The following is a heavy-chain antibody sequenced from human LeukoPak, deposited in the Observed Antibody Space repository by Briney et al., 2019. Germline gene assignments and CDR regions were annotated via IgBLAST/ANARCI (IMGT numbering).Heavy chain of an antibody. J-gene: IGHJ6*03. D-gene: IGHD3-22*01. CDR2: INPSGGST. V-gene: IGHV1-46*01. Sequence: ASVKVSCKASGYTFTSYYMHWVRQAPGQGLEWMGIINPSGGSTSYAQKFQGRVTMTRDTSTSTVYMELSSLRSEDTAVYYCARGITMIGVVARDYMDVWGKGTTVTVSS. CDR3: ARGITMIGVVARDYMDV. CDR1: GYTFTSYY.